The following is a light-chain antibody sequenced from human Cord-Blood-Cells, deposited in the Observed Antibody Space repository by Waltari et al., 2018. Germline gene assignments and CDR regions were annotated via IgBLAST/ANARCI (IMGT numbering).Light chain of an antibody. Sequence: QLVLTQSPSASASLGASVKLTCTLSSGHSSYAIAWHQQQPEKSPRDLMKLNSDVSHSKGDGLPDRFSGSGSGAARYLTISSLQSEDESDYYCQTWGTGYWVFGGGTKLTVL. V-gene: IGLV4-69*01. J-gene: IGLJ3*02. CDR1: SGHSSYA. CDR2: LNSDVSH. CDR3: QTWGTGYWV.